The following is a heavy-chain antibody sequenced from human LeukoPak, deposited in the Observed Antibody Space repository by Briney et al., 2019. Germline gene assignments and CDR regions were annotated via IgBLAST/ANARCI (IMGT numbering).Heavy chain of an antibody. Sequence: GGSLRLSCAASGLTLSGQWMNWVRQAPGQGLKWVANIKHDGSEKYYVDSVKGRFTISRDDAKNSLSLQMNSVSAEDTAVYYCAYTNNLKYWGQGTLVTVSS. CDR3: AYTNNLKY. D-gene: IGHD3-16*01. V-gene: IGHV3-7*01. CDR2: IKHDGSEK. CDR1: GLTLSGQW. J-gene: IGHJ4*02.